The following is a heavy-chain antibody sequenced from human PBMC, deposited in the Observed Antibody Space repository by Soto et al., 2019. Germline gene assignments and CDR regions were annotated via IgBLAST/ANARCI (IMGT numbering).Heavy chain of an antibody. D-gene: IGHD2-15*01. CDR2: TYYRSKWYN. V-gene: IGHV6-1*01. Sequence: SQTLSLTCAISGDGVSSNSAAWNWIRQSPSRGLEWLGRTYYRSKWYNDYAVSVKSRITINPDTSKNQFSLQLNSVTPEDTAVYYCARDLIVVVVAALNYYYYGMDVWGQGTTVTVSS. J-gene: IGHJ6*02. CDR3: ARDLIVVVVAALNYYYYGMDV. CDR1: GDGVSSNSAA.